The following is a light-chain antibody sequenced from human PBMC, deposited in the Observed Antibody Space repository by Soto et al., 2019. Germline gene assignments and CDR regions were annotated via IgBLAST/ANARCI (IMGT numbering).Light chain of an antibody. V-gene: IGKV3-20*01. Sequence: EIVLTQSPGTLSLSPGERATLFCRASQTVAYNHLAWYQQKPGQAPRPLLFGASIRSTGIPDRFSGSGSGTDSTLTINRLEPEDFAVYYCQQYGEPPITFGQGTRLDIK. CDR1: QTVAYNH. CDR3: QQYGEPPIT. J-gene: IGKJ5*01. CDR2: GAS.